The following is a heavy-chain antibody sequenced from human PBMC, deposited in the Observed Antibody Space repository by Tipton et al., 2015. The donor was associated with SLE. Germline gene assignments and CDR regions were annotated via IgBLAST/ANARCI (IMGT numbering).Heavy chain of an antibody. CDR2: FHNSGST. Sequence: TLSLTCTVSGGSISSSSYNWVWIRQSPGKGLEWIGTFHNSGSTYYNTSLKSRVTIVVDTSKNQFSLKLSSVTAADTAVYYCARSGSWHDALDIWGQGTMVTVSS. D-gene: IGHD6-13*01. CDR1: GGSISSSSYN. CDR3: ARSGSWHDALDI. V-gene: IGHV4-39*07. J-gene: IGHJ3*02.